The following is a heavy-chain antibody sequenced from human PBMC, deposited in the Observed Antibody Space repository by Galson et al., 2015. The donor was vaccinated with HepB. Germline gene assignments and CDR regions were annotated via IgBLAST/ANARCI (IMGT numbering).Heavy chain of an antibody. J-gene: IGHJ3*02. CDR1: GGSISSSNW. D-gene: IGHD2-15*01. Sequence: LSLTCAVSGGSISSSNWWSWVRQPPGKGLEWIGEIYHSGSTNYNPSLKSRVTISVDKSKNQFSLKLSSVTAADTAVYYCARDMGYCSGGSCPDAFDIWGQGTMVTVSS. V-gene: IGHV4-4*02. CDR3: ARDMGYCSGGSCPDAFDI. CDR2: IYHSGST.